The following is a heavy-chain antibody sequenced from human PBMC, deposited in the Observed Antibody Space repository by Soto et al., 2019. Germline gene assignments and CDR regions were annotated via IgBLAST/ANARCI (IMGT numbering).Heavy chain of an antibody. Sequence: GASLRLSYAASGFTFSTYSMNWFRQAPGKGLKWVSYISSRNSTIFYTDSVNCRNTITIDNAKNSLYLQMNSLRAEDTAVYYCARDSGPVVVVAANYFDYWGQGT. V-gene: IGHV3-48*01. CDR3: ARDSGPVVVVAANYFDY. D-gene: IGHD2-15*01. CDR2: ISSRNSTI. CDR1: GFTFSTYS. J-gene: IGHJ4*02.